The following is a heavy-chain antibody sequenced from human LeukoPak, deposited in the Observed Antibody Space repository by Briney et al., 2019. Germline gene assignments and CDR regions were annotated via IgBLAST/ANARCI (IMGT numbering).Heavy chain of an antibody. J-gene: IGHJ4*02. V-gene: IGHV4-61*02. CDR2: SYGGTT. Sequence: KTSETLSLTCSVSGDSINNGNYYWNWLRQPAGKGLEWIGRSYGGTTIYNPSLKSRITISVDTSKNQFSLKLNSVTAADTAVYYCARYDSRGSASTRFDYWGPGILVTVSS. CDR3: ARYDSRGSASTRFDY. D-gene: IGHD3-16*01. CDR1: GDSINNGNYY.